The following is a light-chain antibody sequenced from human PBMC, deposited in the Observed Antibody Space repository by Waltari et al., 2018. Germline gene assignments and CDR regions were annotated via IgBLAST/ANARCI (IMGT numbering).Light chain of an antibody. Sequence: DIVMTQSPDSLAVSLGDSATINCRSSQSVLYSFDNKNHLAGYQQKPGQPPKVLIYWASTRESGVPDRFSGSGSETDFSLTISSLQAEDVAVYYCQQYYDIPFTFGPGTKVEIK. CDR3: QQYYDIPFT. J-gene: IGKJ3*01. CDR2: WAS. V-gene: IGKV4-1*01. CDR1: QSVLYSFDNKNH.